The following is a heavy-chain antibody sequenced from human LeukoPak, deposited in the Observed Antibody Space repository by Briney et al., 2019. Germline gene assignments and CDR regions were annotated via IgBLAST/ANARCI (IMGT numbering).Heavy chain of an antibody. V-gene: IGHV3-23*01. CDR3: AKDPGEGYHYFDY. Sequence: GGSLRLSCATSGFTFSSYAMSWVRQAPGKGLEWVSAISGSGGSTYYADSVKGRFTISRDNSKNTLYLQMNSLRAEDTAVYYCAKDPGEGYHYFDYWGQGTLVTVSS. CDR2: ISGSGGST. CDR1: GFTFSSYA. J-gene: IGHJ4*02. D-gene: IGHD3-16*02.